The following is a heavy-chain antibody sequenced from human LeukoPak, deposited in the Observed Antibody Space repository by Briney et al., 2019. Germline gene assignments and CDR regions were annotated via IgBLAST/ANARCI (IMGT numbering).Heavy chain of an antibody. J-gene: IGHJ4*02. D-gene: IGHD3-22*01. CDR1: GFTFSSYA. CDR2: ISGSGGST. Sequence: GGSLRLSCAASGFTFSSYAMSWVRQAPGKGLEWVSAISGSGGSTYYADSVKGRFTISRDNSKNTLYVQMNSLRAEDTAVYYCARGFYPDRTMIVVVVDYWGQGSLVTVSS. V-gene: IGHV3-23*01. CDR3: ARGFYPDRTMIVVVVDY.